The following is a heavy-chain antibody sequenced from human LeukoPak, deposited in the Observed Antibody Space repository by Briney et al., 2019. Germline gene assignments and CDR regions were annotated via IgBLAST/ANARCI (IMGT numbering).Heavy chain of an antibody. V-gene: IGHV3-23*01. CDR1: GFTFSSYA. CDR3: AKSHTTSPRHFDG. J-gene: IGHJ4*02. CDR2: FSSGGDNT. D-gene: IGHD1-14*01. Sequence: GGALRLSCAASGFTFSSYAMSWVRQAPGKGLEWVSAFSSGGDNTYYADSVRGRFTISRDNSKNTFYLQMNSLRAGDTAVYYCAKSHTTSPRHFDGWGQGTLVTVSS.